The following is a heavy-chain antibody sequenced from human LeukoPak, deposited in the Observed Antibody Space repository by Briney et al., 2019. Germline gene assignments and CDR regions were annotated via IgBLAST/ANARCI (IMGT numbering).Heavy chain of an antibody. Sequence: PSETLSLTCAVYGVSFSGYYWSWLRQPPGKGLEWIGEINHSGSTNYNPSLKSRVTISVETSKNQFSLKLSSVTAADTAVYYCARGPTYQPIDFWGQGTLVTVSS. V-gene: IGHV4-34*01. CDR2: INHSGST. D-gene: IGHD2-2*01. J-gene: IGHJ4*02. CDR1: GVSFSGYY. CDR3: ARGPTYQPIDF.